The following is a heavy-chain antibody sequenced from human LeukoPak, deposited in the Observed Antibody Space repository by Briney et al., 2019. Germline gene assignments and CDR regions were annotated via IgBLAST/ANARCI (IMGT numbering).Heavy chain of an antibody. CDR1: GGSISSGGYH. D-gene: IGHD5-18*01. J-gene: IGHJ4*02. V-gene: IGHV4-30-2*05. CDR3: ARSTDMVHFDY. Sequence: SQTLSLTCTVSGGSISSGGYHWSWIRQPPGKGLEWIGYIYHSGSTYYTPSLKSRVTISVDTSKNQFSLKLSSVTAADTAVYYCARSTDMVHFDYWGQGTLVTVSS. CDR2: IYHSGST.